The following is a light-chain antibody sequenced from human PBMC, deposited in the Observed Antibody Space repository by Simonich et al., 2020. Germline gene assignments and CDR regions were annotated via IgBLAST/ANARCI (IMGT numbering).Light chain of an antibody. CDR1: RGSIASNY. J-gene: IGLJ2*01. Sequence: NFMLTQPHSVSESPGKTVTISCTPSRGSIASNYVQWYQQRPGSSPTTVIYEDNQRPSGVPDRFSGSIDSASNSASLTISGLKTEDEADYYCQSYDSSNVVFGGGTKLTVL. V-gene: IGLV6-57*01. CDR3: QSYDSSNVV. CDR2: EDN.